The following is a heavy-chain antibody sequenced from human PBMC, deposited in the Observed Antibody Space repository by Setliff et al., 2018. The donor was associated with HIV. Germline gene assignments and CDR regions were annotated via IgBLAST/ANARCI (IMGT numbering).Heavy chain of an antibody. V-gene: IGHV3-21*01. Sequence: PGGSLRLSCAAPGFTFSTSGMNWVRQAPGKGLEWVSSISSRGGSVYYADSVRGRFTISRDNANNLLYLQMNSLRAEDTAVYYCARDGYSYGFFDYWGQGTLVTVSS. CDR1: GFTFSTSG. CDR3: ARDGYSYGFFDY. D-gene: IGHD5-18*01. CDR2: ISSRGGSV. J-gene: IGHJ4*02.